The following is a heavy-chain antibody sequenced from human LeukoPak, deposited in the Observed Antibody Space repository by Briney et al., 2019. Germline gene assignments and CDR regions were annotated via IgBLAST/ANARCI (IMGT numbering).Heavy chain of an antibody. CDR2: IGTAGDT. V-gene: IGHV3-13*01. D-gene: IGHD2-21*02. J-gene: IGHJ4*02. Sequence: GGSLRLSCAASGFTFSSYDMHWVRQATGKGLEWVSAIGTAGDTYYPDSVKGRFTISRDNSKNTLYLQMNSLRAEDTAVYYCAKGGAAYCGGDCSYFDYWGQGTLVTVSS. CDR3: AKGGAAYCGGDCSYFDY. CDR1: GFTFSSYD.